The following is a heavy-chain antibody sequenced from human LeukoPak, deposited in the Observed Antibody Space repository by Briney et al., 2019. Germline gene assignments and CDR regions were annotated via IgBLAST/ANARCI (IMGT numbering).Heavy chain of an antibody. Sequence: GASVKFSCKASGYTFTSYYMHWVRQAPGQGLEWMGIINPSGGSTSYAQKFQGRVTMTRDMSTSTVYMELSSLRSEDTAVYYCARGPYYDSSGYYYEWDYWGQGTLVTVSS. CDR3: ARGPYYDSSGYYYEWDY. CDR1: GYTFTSYY. V-gene: IGHV1-46*01. CDR2: INPSGGST. J-gene: IGHJ4*02. D-gene: IGHD3-22*01.